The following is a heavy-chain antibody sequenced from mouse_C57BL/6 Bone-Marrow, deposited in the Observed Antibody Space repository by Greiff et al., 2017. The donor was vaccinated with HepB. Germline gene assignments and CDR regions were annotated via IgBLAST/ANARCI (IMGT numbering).Heavy chain of an antibody. CDR3: ARLPTTVVATGDY. D-gene: IGHD1-1*01. J-gene: IGHJ2*01. V-gene: IGHV1-69*01. CDR2: IDPSDSYT. CDR1: GYTFTSYW. Sequence: QVQLKQPGAELVMPGASVKLSCKASGYTFTSYWMHWVKQRPGQGLEWIGEIDPSDSYTNYNQKFKGKSTLTVDKSSSTAYMQLSSLTSEDSAVYYCARLPTTVVATGDYWGQGTTLTVSS.